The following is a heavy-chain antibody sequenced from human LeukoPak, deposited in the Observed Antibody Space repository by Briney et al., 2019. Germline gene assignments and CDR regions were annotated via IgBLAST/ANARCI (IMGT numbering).Heavy chain of an antibody. D-gene: IGHD3-22*01. CDR1: GFTFSSYS. V-gene: IGHV3-7*01. CDR3: ARTMIAPGY. J-gene: IGHJ4*02. CDR2: IKQDGSEK. Sequence: GGSLRLSCAASGFTFSSYSMNWVRQAPGQGLEWVANIKQDGSEKYYVDSVKGRFTISRDNAKNSLYLQMNSLRAEDTAVYYCARTMIAPGYWGQGTLVTVSS.